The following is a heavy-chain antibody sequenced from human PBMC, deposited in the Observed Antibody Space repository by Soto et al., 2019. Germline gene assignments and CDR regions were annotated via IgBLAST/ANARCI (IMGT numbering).Heavy chain of an antibody. V-gene: IGHV6-1*01. CDR1: GDSVSSTSAA. J-gene: IGHJ5*02. D-gene: IGHD1-1*01. CDR3: VRVDWNDAGS. CDR2: TRYTSKLSY. Sequence: SQTLSLTCAISGDSVSSTSAAWEWIRQTPSRGFEWLGRTRYTSKLSYEYARSVKGRITISPDTSKNHFSLQLDSVTPEDTAVYYCVRVDWNDAGSWGQGTLVTVST.